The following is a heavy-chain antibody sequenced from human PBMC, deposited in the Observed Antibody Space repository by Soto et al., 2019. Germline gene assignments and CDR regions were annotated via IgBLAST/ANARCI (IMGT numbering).Heavy chain of an antibody. V-gene: IGHV3-21*01. Sequence: EVQLVESGGGLVKAGGSLRLFCTASGFTFRNYNMNWVRRPPGKGLEWVSSISTGGAYMFYADSVKGRFTISRDNAQMSLFLQIDSPRAEDTAVYYCARDIASPGGDYFDSWGQGTLVTVSS. CDR1: GFTFRNYN. CDR3: ARDIASPGGDYFDS. CDR2: ISTGGAYM. J-gene: IGHJ4*02. D-gene: IGHD2-21*01.